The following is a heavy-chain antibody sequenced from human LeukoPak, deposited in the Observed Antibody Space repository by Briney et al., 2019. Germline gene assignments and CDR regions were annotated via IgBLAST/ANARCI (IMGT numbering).Heavy chain of an antibody. D-gene: IGHD3-10*01. CDR2: ISGGGGDA. V-gene: IGHV3-23*01. J-gene: IGHJ4*02. CDR3: AKTPKLIRGTPDY. Sequence: GGSLRLSRAASGFTFGSYAMTWVRQAPGKGLEWVSVISGGGGDANYADSVKGRFTISRDNSKNTLYLQMSSLRAEDTAIYYCAKTPKLIRGTPDYWGQGTLVIVSS. CDR1: GFTFGSYA.